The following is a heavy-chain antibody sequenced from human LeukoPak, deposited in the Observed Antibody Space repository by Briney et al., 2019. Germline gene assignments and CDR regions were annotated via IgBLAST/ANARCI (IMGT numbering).Heavy chain of an antibody. CDR1: EFTFSSYS. CDR3: ARAGGSDGYNSAFDF. V-gene: IGHV3-21*01. CDR2: ISTSSSYI. Sequence: GGSLRLSCAASEFTFSSYSMNWVRQAPGKGLEWVSSISTSSSYIYYTDSVKGRFTISRDNAKNSPYLQMNSLRAEDTAVYYCARAGGSDGYNSAFDFWGQGTLVTVSS. J-gene: IGHJ4*02. D-gene: IGHD5-24*01.